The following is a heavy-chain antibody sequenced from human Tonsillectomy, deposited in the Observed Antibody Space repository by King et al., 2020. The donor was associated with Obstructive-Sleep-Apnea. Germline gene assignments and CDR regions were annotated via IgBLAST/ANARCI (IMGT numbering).Heavy chain of an antibody. V-gene: IGHV1-69*09. J-gene: IGHJ6*02. CDR1: GGTFSSYI. CDR3: AVRRGEAVTGTNFYYYGMDV. D-gene: IGHD1-7*01. CDR2: IIPILTVS. Sequence: QLVQSGAEVKKPGSSVKVSCKASGGTFSSYIFSWVRQARGQGLEWMGGIIPILTVSNYAQKFQGRFTITADKSTSTDYLELSSLRSEDTAVYYCAVRRGEAVTGTNFYYYGMDVWGQGTTVTVSS.